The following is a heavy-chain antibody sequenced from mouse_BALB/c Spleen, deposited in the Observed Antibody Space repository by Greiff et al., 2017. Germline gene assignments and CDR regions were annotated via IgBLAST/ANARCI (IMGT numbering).Heavy chain of an antibody. CDR2: ISSGGSYT. D-gene: IGHD2-14*01. CDR1: GFTFSSYG. J-gene: IGHJ4*01. V-gene: IGHV5-6*01. Sequence: DVQLVESGGDLVKPGGSLKLSCAASGFTFSSYGMSWVRQTPDKRLEWVATISSGGSYTYYPDSVKGRFTISRDNAKNTLYLQMSSLKSEDTAMYYCARGDYRYAMDYWGQGTSVTVSS. CDR3: ARGDYRYAMDY.